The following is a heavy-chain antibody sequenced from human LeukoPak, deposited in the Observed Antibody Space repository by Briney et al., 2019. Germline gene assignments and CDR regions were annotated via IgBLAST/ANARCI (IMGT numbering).Heavy chain of an antibody. Sequence: GASVKVSCKASGYTFTGYYMHWVRLAPGQGLEWMGWITPNSGGTNYAQKFQGRVTMTSDTSISTAYMELSRLRSNDTAVYYCARVYRWLHPNDAFDIWGQGTMVTVSS. CDR3: ARVYRWLHPNDAFDI. V-gene: IGHV1-2*02. CDR2: ITPNSGGT. D-gene: IGHD5-12*01. J-gene: IGHJ3*02. CDR1: GYTFTGYY.